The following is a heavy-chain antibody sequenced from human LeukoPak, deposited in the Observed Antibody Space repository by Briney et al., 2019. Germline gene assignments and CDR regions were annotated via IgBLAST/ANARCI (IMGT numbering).Heavy chain of an antibody. CDR2: IYYSGST. J-gene: IGHJ4*02. V-gene: IGHV4-30-4*08. Sequence: SQTLSLTCTVSGGSISSGDYYWSWIRQPPGKGLEWIGYIYYSGSTYYNPSLKSRVTTSVDTSKNQFSLKLSSVTAADTAVYYCARVVAISDYVWGSYRFDYWGQGTLVTVSS. CDR1: GGSISSGDYY. D-gene: IGHD3-16*02. CDR3: ARVVAISDYVWGSYRFDY.